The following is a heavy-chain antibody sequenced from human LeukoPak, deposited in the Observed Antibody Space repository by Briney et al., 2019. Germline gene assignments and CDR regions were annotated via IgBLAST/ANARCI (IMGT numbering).Heavy chain of an antibody. CDR2: IKPEGSQK. CDR1: GFTVSNSW. D-gene: IGHD2-21*02. J-gene: IGHJ4*02. CDR3: ARDLFQSDSDIDY. Sequence: GRSLRASCAPFGFTVSNSWISCASHAPRDWREWVANIKPEGSQKSYVDSVRGRFTISRDNAKNSLYLQMHSLRVDDTAVYYCARDLFQSDSDIDYWGEGTLVTVSS. V-gene: IGHV3-7*01.